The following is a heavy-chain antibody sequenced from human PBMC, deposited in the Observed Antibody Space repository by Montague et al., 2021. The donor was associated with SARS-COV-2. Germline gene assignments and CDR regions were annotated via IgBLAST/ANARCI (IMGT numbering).Heavy chain of an antibody. CDR1: GGSISSYY. D-gene: IGHD3-22*01. J-gene: IGHJ4*02. Sequence: SETLSLTCTVSGGSISSYYWNWIRQPPGKGLEWIGYTYYSGRTNYNPSLKSRVTMSVDTSKNQFSLKLSSVTAADTAVYYCARGGGSGYRYYFDYWGQGSLVTVSS. V-gene: IGHV4-59*01. CDR3: ARGGGSGYRYYFDY. CDR2: TYYSGRT.